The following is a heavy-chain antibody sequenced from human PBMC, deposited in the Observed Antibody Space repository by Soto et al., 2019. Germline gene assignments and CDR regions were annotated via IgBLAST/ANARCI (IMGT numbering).Heavy chain of an antibody. J-gene: IGHJ6*02. CDR3: ARGKNYDILTGYLYYYGMDV. CDR1: GYTFTSYG. V-gene: IGHV1-18*01. CDR2: ISAYNGNT. Sequence: ASVKVSCKASGYTFTSYGISWVRQAPGQGLEWMGWISAYNGNTNYAQKLQGRVTMTTDTSTSTAYMELRSLRSDDTAVYYCARGKNYDILTGYLYYYGMDVWGQGTTVTVS. D-gene: IGHD3-9*01.